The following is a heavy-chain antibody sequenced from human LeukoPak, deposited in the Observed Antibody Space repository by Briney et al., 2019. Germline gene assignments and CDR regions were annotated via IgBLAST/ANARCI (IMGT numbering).Heavy chain of an antibody. V-gene: IGHV3-48*01. J-gene: IGHJ4*02. Sequence: GGSLRLSCATSGFTFSSYHMHWVRQAPGKGREWVSYITSGSRTMYYVDSVRGRFIISRDNARNSLYLQMNSLRPEDTAFYYCTTNPPGIAVAGNGYFAYWGQGTLVTVSS. CDR3: TTNPPGIAVAGNGYFAY. CDR2: ITSGSRTM. CDR1: GFTFSSYH. D-gene: IGHD6-19*01.